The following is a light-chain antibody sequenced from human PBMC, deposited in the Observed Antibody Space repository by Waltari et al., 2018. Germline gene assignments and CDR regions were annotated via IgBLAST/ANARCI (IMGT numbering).Light chain of an antibody. CDR1: QPINIY. V-gene: IGKV1-39*01. J-gene: IGKJ4*01. CDR2: ATF. Sequence: DIQMTQFPSSLSASVGDSVTITCPSSQPINIYLNWYQQKPGKAPKLLIYATFNLQSGVPSRFSGSGSGTEFTLTIDSLQPEDFATYYCQQSYGSPPSTFGGGTTVEIK. CDR3: QQSYGSPPST.